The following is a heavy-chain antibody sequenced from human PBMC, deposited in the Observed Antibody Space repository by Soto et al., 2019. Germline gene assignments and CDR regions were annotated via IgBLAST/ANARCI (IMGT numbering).Heavy chain of an antibody. J-gene: IGHJ4*02. Sequence: SCTVSGGSISSSSYYWGWIRQPPGKGLEWIGSIYYSGSTYYNPSLKSRVTISVDTSKNQFSLKLGSVTAADTAVYYCARRLYSSSWEGWVFDYWGQGTLVTVSS. V-gene: IGHV4-39*01. CDR3: ARRLYSSSWEGWVFDY. CDR2: IYYSGST. CDR1: GGSISSSSYY. D-gene: IGHD6-13*01.